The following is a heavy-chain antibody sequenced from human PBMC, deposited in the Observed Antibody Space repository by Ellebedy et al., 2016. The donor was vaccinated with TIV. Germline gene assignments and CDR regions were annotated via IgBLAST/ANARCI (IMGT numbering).Heavy chain of an antibody. Sequence: SETLSLTXTVSGGSVRNDDYYWSWIRQPPGKGLEWIGYIHYSGSTYYNPSLESRVIISLDTSKNQFSLKLTSVTAADTAVYYCARDSAQLWDYYYYYYMDVWGRGTAVTVSS. D-gene: IGHD2-21*01. CDR1: GGSVRNDDYY. V-gene: IGHV4-30-4*01. CDR2: IHYSGST. CDR3: ARDSAQLWDYYYYYYMDV. J-gene: IGHJ6*03.